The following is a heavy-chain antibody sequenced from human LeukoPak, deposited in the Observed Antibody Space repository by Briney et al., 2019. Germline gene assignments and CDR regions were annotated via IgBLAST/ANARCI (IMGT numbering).Heavy chain of an antibody. J-gene: IGHJ3*02. CDR2: IYYSGST. D-gene: IGHD4-17*01. CDR1: GGSISSSSYY. V-gene: IGHV4-39*07. Sequence: SGTLSLTCTVSGGSISSSSYYWGWIRQPPGKGLEWIGSIYYSGSTYYNPSLKSRVTISVDTSKNQFSLKLSSVTAADTAVYYCASCTVTTYAFDIWGQGTMVTVSS. CDR3: ASCTVTTYAFDI.